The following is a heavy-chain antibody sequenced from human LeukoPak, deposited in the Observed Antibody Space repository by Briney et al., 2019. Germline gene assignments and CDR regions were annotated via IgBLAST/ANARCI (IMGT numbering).Heavy chain of an antibody. D-gene: IGHD3-10*01. CDR2: IKQDGSEK. V-gene: IGHV3-7*01. Sequence: GGSLRLSRAASGFTFSNYWMSWVRQAPGKGLEWVANIKQDGSEKYYVDSVKGRFTISRDNAKNSLYLQMNSLRAEDTAVYYCARGLRFRDDYWGQGTLVTVSS. CDR3: ARGLRFRDDY. J-gene: IGHJ4*02. CDR1: GFTFSNYW.